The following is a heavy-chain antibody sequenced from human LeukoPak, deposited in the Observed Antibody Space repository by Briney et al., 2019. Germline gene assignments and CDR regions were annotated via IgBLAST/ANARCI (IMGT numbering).Heavy chain of an antibody. Sequence: GASVKVSCKASGHTFTSYGISWVRQAPGQGLEWMGWISAYNGNTNYAQKLQGRVTMTTDTSTSTAYMELRSLRSDDTAVYYCASISNSWSRLDYWGQGTLVTVSS. CDR3: ASISNSWSRLDY. V-gene: IGHV1-18*01. D-gene: IGHD6-13*01. CDR1: GHTFTSYG. J-gene: IGHJ4*02. CDR2: ISAYNGNT.